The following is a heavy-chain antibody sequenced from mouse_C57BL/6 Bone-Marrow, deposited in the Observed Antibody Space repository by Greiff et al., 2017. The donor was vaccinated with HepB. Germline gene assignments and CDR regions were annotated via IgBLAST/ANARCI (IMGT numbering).Heavy chain of an antibody. CDR1: GYTFTSYW. Sequence: VQLQQSGTVLARPGASVKMSCKTSGYTFTSYWMHWVKQRPGQGLEWIGAIYPGNSDTSYNQKFKGKAKLTAVTSASTAYLELSSLTNEDSAVYYCTRSRGDYAWFAYWGQGTLVTVSA. J-gene: IGHJ3*01. V-gene: IGHV1-5*01. D-gene: IGHD2-4*01. CDR2: IYPGNSDT. CDR3: TRSRGDYAWFAY.